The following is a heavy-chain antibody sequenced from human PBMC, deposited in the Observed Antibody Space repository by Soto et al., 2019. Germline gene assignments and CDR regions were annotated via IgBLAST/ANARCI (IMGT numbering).Heavy chain of an antibody. Sequence: GGSLRLSCAASGFTFSSYSMNWVRQAPGKGLEWVSYISSSSSTIYYADSVKGLFTISRDNAKNSLYLQMNSLRAEDTAVYYCARVHDYGDYEGYYFDYWGQGTLVTVSS. CDR1: GFTFSSYS. CDR2: ISSSSSTI. J-gene: IGHJ4*02. CDR3: ARVHDYGDYEGYYFDY. D-gene: IGHD4-17*01. V-gene: IGHV3-48*01.